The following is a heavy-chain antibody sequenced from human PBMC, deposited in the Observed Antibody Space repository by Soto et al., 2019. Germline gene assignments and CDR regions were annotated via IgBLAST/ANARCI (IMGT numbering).Heavy chain of an antibody. Sequence: GESLKISCEGSGYRFTNYWIGWVRQMPGKGLEWMGTIYPGDSETRYSPSFEGRVTISVDTPINTAYVQWSSLQASDTAIYYCARRVGTWPFHFDYWGQGTLVTVSS. J-gene: IGHJ4*02. CDR2: IYPGDSET. V-gene: IGHV5-51*01. CDR1: GYRFTNYW. CDR3: ARRVGTWPFHFDY.